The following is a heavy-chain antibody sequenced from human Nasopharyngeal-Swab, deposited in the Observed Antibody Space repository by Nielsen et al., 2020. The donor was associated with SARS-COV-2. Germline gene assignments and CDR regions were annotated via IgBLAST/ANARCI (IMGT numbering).Heavy chain of an antibody. CDR1: GFTFDDYA. CDR3: AKGYCSSTSCSRFGGAYFDY. J-gene: IGHJ4*02. Sequence: GGSLRLSCAASGFTFDDYAMHWVRQAPGKGLEWVSGISWNSGSTGYADSVKGRFTISRDNAKNSLYLQMNSLRAEDTALYYCAKGYCSSTSCSRFGGAYFDYWGQGTLVTVSS. CDR2: ISWNSGST. D-gene: IGHD2-2*01. V-gene: IGHV3-9*01.